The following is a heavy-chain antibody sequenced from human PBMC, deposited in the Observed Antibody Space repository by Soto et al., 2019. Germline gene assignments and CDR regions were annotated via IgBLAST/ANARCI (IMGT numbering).Heavy chain of an antibody. D-gene: IGHD3-16*01. V-gene: IGHV1-18*01. CDR1: GYTFTNFG. CDR3: ARGGTPIDH. Sequence: QVQLVQSGAEVKKPGASVKVSCKASGYTFTNFGISWVRQAPGQGLEWMGWISAYNGNTNYAQKVQGRVTMTTDTATRTAYMEVRGLGFDAPAVYYCARGGTPIDHWGQGTLVTVSS. J-gene: IGHJ4*02. CDR2: ISAYNGNT.